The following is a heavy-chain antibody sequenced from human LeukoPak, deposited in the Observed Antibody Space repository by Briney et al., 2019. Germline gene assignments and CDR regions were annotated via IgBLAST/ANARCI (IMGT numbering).Heavy chain of an antibody. D-gene: IGHD1-7*01. J-gene: IGHJ5*02. CDR2: IASAGDT. V-gene: IGHV3-13*01. Sequence: GGSLRLSCAASGFTFSTYDMHWVRQAIGKGLEWVSGIASAGDTFYSGSVKGRFTISRENAKKSSYLQMNSLGAGDTAVYYCARGGELGSDTWGQGTLVTVSS. CDR1: GFTFSTYD. CDR3: ARGGELGSDT.